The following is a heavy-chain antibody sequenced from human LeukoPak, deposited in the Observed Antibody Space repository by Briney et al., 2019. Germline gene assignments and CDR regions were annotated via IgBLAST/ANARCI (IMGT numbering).Heavy chain of an antibody. CDR2: IYYSGST. J-gene: IGHJ6*03. V-gene: IGHV4-59*11. CDR1: GGSISSHY. CDR3: ARFRSSGWYRWYYYMDV. D-gene: IGHD6-19*01. Sequence: SETLSLTCTVSGGSISSHYWSWIRQPPGKGLEWIGYIYYSGSTNYNPSLKSRVTISVDTSKNQFSLKLSSVTAADTAVYYCARFRSSGWYRWYYYMDVWGKWTTVTVSS.